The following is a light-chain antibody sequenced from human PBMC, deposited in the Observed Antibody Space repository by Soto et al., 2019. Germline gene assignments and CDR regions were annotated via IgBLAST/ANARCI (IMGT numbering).Light chain of an antibody. V-gene: IGKV1-39*01. CDR2: AAS. CDR1: QGISSY. CDR3: QQRRT. Sequence: DIQMTQSPSSLSASVGDRVTITCRASQGISSYLNWYQQKPGKAPKLLIYAASSLQSGVPSRFSGSGSGTEFTLTISSLQPDDFATYYCQQRRTFGQGTKVDI. J-gene: IGKJ1*01.